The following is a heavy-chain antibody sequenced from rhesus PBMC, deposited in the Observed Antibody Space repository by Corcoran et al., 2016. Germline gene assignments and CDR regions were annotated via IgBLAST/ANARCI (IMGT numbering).Heavy chain of an antibody. J-gene: IGHJ4*01. CDR2: IYGISTST. Sequence: QVQLQESGPGVVKPPETLSLTCAVSGGSIRDSYRWSWVRQPPGKGLEWIGYIYGISTSTNYNASLKSRVTMSTDTSQNQFSLKLSSVTAADSAVYYCARSNIVVVLNFDYWGQGVLVTVSS. D-gene: IGHD2-15*01. V-gene: IGHV4S10*01. CDR1: GGSIRDSYR. CDR3: ARSNIVVVLNFDY.